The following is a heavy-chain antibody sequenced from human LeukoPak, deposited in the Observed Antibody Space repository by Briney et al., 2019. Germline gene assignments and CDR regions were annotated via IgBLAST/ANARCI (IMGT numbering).Heavy chain of an antibody. CDR2: IIPVFGTA. J-gene: IGHJ4*02. CDR3: AREIPSSGFDY. D-gene: IGHD6-25*01. CDR1: GGTFSSYA. Sequence: VASVKVSCKASGGTFSSYAISWVRQAPGQGLEWMGGIIPVFGTANYAQKFQGRVTITADESTSTAYMELSSLRSEDTAVYYCAREIPSSGFDYWGQGTLVTVSS. V-gene: IGHV1-69*13.